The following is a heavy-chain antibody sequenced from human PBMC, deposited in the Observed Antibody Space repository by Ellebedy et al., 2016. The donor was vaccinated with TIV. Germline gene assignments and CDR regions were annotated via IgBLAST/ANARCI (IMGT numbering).Heavy chain of an antibody. Sequence: GSLRLSCTVSGGSISRHYWSWIRQPPGKGLEWIGYIYNSGSTNYSPSLRSRLTISLDASKNQFSLKLSSVTAADTAMYYCARVLRFPSSGWSGFHYYFDSWGQGTLVTVSS. CDR3: ARVLRFPSSGWSGFHYYFDS. CDR2: IYNSGST. J-gene: IGHJ4*02. V-gene: IGHV4-59*11. CDR1: GGSISRHY. D-gene: IGHD6-19*01.